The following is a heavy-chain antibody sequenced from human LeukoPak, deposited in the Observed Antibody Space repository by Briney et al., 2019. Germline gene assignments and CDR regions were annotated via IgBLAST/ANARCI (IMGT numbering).Heavy chain of an antibody. J-gene: IGHJ6*02. Sequence: PGGSLRLSCAASGFTFSSYAMSWVRRAPGKGLEWVAVISYDGSNKYYADSVKGRFTISRDNSKNTLYLQMNSLRAEDTAVYYCAKALEYYDFWSGYRPNYYYYGMDVWGQGTTVTVSS. V-gene: IGHV3-30*18. D-gene: IGHD3-3*01. CDR3: AKALEYYDFWSGYRPNYYYYGMDV. CDR2: ISYDGSNK. CDR1: GFTFSSYA.